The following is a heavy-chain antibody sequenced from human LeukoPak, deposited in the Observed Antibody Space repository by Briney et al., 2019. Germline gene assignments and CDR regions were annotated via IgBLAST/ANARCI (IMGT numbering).Heavy chain of an antibody. Sequence: GGSLRLSCAASGFSFSSYEMNWVRQAPGKGLEWVGRFKTKTDGGTTDYAAPVKGRFTISRDASKYTLYLQTDSLKTEDTAMYYCTTDNWRGLDAFDVWGLGTMVTVSS. V-gene: IGHV3-15*01. CDR1: GFSFSSYE. J-gene: IGHJ3*01. D-gene: IGHD3-3*01. CDR2: FKTKTDGGTT. CDR3: TTDNWRGLDAFDV.